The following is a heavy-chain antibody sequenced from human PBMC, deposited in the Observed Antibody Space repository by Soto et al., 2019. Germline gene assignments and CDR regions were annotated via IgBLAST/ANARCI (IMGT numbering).Heavy chain of an antibody. J-gene: IGHJ4*02. CDR2: ISYDGSNK. Sequence: PGGSLRLSCAASGFTFSSYAMHWVRQAPGKGLEWVAVISYDGSNKYCADSVKGRFTISRDNSKNTLYLQMNSLRAEDTAVYYCARLFGYSGYDLDYWGQGTLVTVSS. V-gene: IGHV3-30-3*01. CDR1: GFTFSSYA. D-gene: IGHD5-12*01. CDR3: ARLFGYSGYDLDY.